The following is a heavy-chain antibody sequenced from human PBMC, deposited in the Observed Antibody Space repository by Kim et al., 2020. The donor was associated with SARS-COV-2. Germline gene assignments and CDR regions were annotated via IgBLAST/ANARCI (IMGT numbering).Heavy chain of an antibody. D-gene: IGHD5-18*01. Sequence: SETLSLTCAVYDGSLSGYYWTWLRQPPGKGLEWIGEINHGGSTNYNSYLKCRVTISLDTSKNQFSLSLNFVTAADTAVYYFTTGGYSYAHEYWGQGILVTVSS. CDR2: INHGGST. CDR1: DGSLSGYY. CDR3: TTGGYSYAHEY. V-gene: IGHV4-34*01. J-gene: IGHJ4*02.